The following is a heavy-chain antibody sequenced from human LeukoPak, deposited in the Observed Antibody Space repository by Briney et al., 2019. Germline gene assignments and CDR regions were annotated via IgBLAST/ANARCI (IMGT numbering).Heavy chain of an antibody. CDR3: AREYYYDSSGYGSFGY. CDR2: IKEDGSEK. D-gene: IGHD3-22*01. J-gene: IGHJ4*02. V-gene: IGHV3-7*01. Sequence: GGSLRVSCAASGFTFSYFWMSWVRQAPGSGLEWVANIKEDGSEKYYVDSVKGRFTISRDNAKNSLYLQMNSLRAEDTAVYYCAREYYYDSSGYGSFGYWGQGTLVTVSS. CDR1: GFTFSYFW.